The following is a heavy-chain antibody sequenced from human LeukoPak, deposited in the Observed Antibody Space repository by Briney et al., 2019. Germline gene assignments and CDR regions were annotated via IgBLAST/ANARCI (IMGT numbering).Heavy chain of an antibody. CDR3: AREGPSPIAAAGTDAFDI. CDR2: IYYSGST. Sequence: SETLSLTCTVSGGSISSYYWSWIRQPPGKGLEWIGYIYYSGSTNYNPSLKSRVTISVDKSKNQFSLKLSSVTAADTAVYYCAREGPSPIAAAGTDAFDIWGQGTMVTVSS. CDR1: GGSISSYY. V-gene: IGHV4-59*12. J-gene: IGHJ3*02. D-gene: IGHD6-13*01.